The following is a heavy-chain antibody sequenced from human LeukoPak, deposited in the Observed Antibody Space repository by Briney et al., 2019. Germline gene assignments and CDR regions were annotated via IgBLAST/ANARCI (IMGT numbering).Heavy chain of an antibody. D-gene: IGHD3-3*01. J-gene: IGHJ4*02. CDR1: GYTFTSYD. CDR2: MNPNSGNT. CDR3: ARGEESKYYDFWSGYLDY. V-gene: IGHV1-8*01. Sequence: ASVKVSYKASGYTFTSYDINWVRQATGQGLEWMGWMNPNSGNTGYAQKFQGRVTMTRNTSISTAYMELSSLRSEDTAVYYCARGEESKYYDFWSGYLDYWGQGTLVTVSS.